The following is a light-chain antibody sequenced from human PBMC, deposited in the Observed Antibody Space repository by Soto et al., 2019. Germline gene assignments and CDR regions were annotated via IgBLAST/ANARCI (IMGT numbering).Light chain of an antibody. Sequence: DIQMTHSPSSLSASVGDRVTITSRSGQSISSYLNWYQQKPGKAPKLLIYAASSLQSGVPSRFSGSGSGTDFTLTISSLQPEDFATYYCQQSYSTPPITFGQGTRLEI. V-gene: IGKV1-39*01. CDR3: QQSYSTPPIT. CDR2: AAS. J-gene: IGKJ5*01. CDR1: QSISSY.